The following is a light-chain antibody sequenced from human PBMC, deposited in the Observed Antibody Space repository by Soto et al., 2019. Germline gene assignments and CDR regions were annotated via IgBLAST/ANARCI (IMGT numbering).Light chain of an antibody. CDR3: QQYGCSPGT. V-gene: IGKV3-20*01. Sequence: EIVLTQSPGTLSLSPGERATLSCRASQSVSSSYLAGYQQKPGQAPRLLIYGASSRATGIPARFSGSGSGTDFTLSISRLEPEDFAVYYCQQYGCSPGTFGQGTKVEIK. CDR2: GAS. J-gene: IGKJ1*01. CDR1: QSVSSSY.